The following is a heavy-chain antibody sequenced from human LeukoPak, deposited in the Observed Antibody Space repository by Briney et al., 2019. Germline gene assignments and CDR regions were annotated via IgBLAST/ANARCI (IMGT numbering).Heavy chain of an antibody. J-gene: IGHJ5*02. CDR1: GYSISSGYY. CDR2: IYHSGST. D-gene: IGHD3-10*01. V-gene: IGHV4-38-2*02. Sequence: SETLSLTCTVSGYSISSGYYWGWIRQPPGKGLEWIGSIYHSGSTYYNPSLKSRVTISVDTSKNQFSLKLSSVTAADTVVYYCARKIHGSGSYVWSRSRWFDPWGQGTLVTVSS. CDR3: ARKIHGSGSYVWSRSRWFDP.